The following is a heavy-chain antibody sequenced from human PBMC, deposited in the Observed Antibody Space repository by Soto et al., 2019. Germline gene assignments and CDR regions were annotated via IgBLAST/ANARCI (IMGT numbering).Heavy chain of an antibody. CDR3: AKTYYYDSSGYYPGPNDY. V-gene: IGHV1-69*05. J-gene: IGHJ4*02. CDR2: IIPIFGTA. D-gene: IGHD3-22*01. CDR1: GGTFSSYA. Sequence: SVKVSCKASGGTFSSYAISWVRQAPGQGLEWMGGIIPIFGTANYAQKFQGRVTMTTDTSTSTAYMELRSLRSDDTAVYYCAKTYYYDSSGYYPGPNDYWGQGTLVTVSS.